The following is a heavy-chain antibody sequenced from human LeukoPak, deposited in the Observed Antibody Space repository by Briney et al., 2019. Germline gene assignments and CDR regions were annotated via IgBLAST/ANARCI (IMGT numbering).Heavy chain of an antibody. CDR1: GYSFTSYG. Sequence: ASVKVPCKASGYSFTSYGISWVRQAPGQGLEWMGRISVHTGNTNYAQKFQGRVTMTTDTSTSTAYMELRSLRSDDTAVYYCARVRSDYGDFGNYWGQGTLVTVSS. CDR2: ISVHTGNT. D-gene: IGHD4-17*01. V-gene: IGHV1-18*04. J-gene: IGHJ4*02. CDR3: ARVRSDYGDFGNY.